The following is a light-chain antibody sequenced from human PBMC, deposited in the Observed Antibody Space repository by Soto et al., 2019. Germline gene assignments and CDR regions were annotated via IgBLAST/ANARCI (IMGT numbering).Light chain of an antibody. CDR2: EVN. V-gene: IGLV2-14*01. CDR3: SSYSSTTTEYV. J-gene: IGLJ1*01. Sequence: QSVLTQPASVSGSPGQSITISCTGTSSDIGGYNYVYWYQQHPGNAPKLMIYEVNNRPSGVSSRFSGSRSGNTASLTVSGLQAEDEADYYCSSYSSTTTEYVFGTGTKGTVL. CDR1: SSDIGGYNY.